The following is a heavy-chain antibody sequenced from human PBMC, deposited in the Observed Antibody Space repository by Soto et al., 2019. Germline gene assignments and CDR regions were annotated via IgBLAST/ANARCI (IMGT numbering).Heavy chain of an antibody. CDR1: GGTFSSYA. J-gene: IGHJ4*02. CDR3: ARRAVAGWAPIDY. Sequence: QVQLVQSGAEVKKPGSSVKVSCKASGGTFSSYAISWVRQAPGQGLEWMGGIIPIFGTANYAQKFQGRVTITADKSTGTAYMELGSLRSEDTAVYYCARRAVAGWAPIDYWGQGTLVTVSS. CDR2: IIPIFGTA. D-gene: IGHD6-19*01. V-gene: IGHV1-69*06.